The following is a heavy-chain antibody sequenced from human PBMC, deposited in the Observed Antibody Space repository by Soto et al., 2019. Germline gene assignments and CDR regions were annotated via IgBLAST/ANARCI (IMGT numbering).Heavy chain of an antibody. CDR1: GYTFTSYG. J-gene: IGHJ4*02. D-gene: IGHD4-17*01. V-gene: IGHV1-18*01. CDR3: ARDLGDYGDYPTFDY. Sequence: QVQLVQSGAEVKKPGASVKVSCKASGYTFTSYGISWVRQAPGQGLEWMGWISAYNGNTNYAQRLQGRVTMTKDTSTSTAYMELRSLRSDDTAVYYCARDLGDYGDYPTFDYWGQGTLVTVSS. CDR2: ISAYNGNT.